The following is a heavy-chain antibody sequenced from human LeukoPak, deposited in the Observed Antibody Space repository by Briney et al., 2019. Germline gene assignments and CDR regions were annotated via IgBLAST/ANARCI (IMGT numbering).Heavy chain of an antibody. CDR1: GLTLSSNS. V-gene: IGHV3-48*01. D-gene: IGHD6-19*01. CDR2: ISSSGNI. Sequence: GGSLRLSCAASGLTLSSNSMNWVRQAPGKGLEWLPYISSSGNIYYADSVKGRFTISRDNAKNSLYLQMNSLRAEDTAVYYCARDRRSYGSGWYYFDYWGQGTLVTVSS. J-gene: IGHJ4*02. CDR3: ARDRRSYGSGWYYFDY.